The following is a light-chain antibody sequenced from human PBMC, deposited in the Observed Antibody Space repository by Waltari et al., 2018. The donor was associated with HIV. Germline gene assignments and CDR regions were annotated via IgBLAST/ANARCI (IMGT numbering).Light chain of an antibody. Sequence: EIVMTQSPATLPVSPGERATLSCRASQRVSSNLAWYQQEPGQAPRLLIYGASTRATGIPARFSGSGSGTEFTLTISSLQSEDFAVYYCQHYNNWPLTFGGGTKVEIK. J-gene: IGKJ4*01. CDR1: QRVSSN. CDR2: GAS. CDR3: QHYNNWPLT. V-gene: IGKV3-15*01.